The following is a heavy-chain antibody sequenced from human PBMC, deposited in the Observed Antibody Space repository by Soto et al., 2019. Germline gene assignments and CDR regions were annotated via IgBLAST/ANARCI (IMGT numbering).Heavy chain of an antibody. CDR3: ARSNCIYFDY. Sequence: SETLSLTCTVSGGSVSSGTYYWSWIRQPPGKGLEWIGYVYHSGSTNYNPSLKSRVTISVDTSKNQFSLKLSSVTAADTAVFYCARSNCIYFDYWGQGTLVTVSS. CDR2: VYHSGST. J-gene: IGHJ4*02. V-gene: IGHV4-61*01. D-gene: IGHD1-1*01. CDR1: GGSVSSGTYY.